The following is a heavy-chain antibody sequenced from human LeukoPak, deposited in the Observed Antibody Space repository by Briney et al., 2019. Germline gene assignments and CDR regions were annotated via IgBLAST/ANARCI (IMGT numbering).Heavy chain of an antibody. CDR1: GYTFTNYG. CDR2: ISTYNGNT. V-gene: IGHV1-18*01. J-gene: IGHJ4*02. D-gene: IGHD4-23*01. CDR3: ARDLGYGGTRIDD. Sequence: ASVKVSCKASGYTFTNYGISWVRQAPGQGLEWMGWISTYNGNTNYAQTLQGRVTMTTDTSTSTAYMELISLRSDDTAVYYCARDLGYGGTRIDDWGQGALVTVSS.